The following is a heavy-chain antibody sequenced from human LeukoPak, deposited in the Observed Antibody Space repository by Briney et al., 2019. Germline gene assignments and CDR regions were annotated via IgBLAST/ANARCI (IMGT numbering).Heavy chain of an antibody. Sequence: ASVKVSCKASGGTFSSYAISWVRQAPGQGLEWMGRIIPILGIANYAQKFQGRVTITADKSTSTAYMELSSLRSEDTAVYYCARETITMVRGIYYYYYGMDVRGQGTTVTVSS. CDR1: GGTFSSYA. CDR3: ARETITMVRGIYYYYYGMDV. J-gene: IGHJ6*02. D-gene: IGHD3-10*01. V-gene: IGHV1-69*04. CDR2: IIPILGIA.